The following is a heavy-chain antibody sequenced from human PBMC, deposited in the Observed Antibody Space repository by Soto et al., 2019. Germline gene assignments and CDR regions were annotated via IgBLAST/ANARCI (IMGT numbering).Heavy chain of an antibody. Sequence: SVKVSCKAPGGTFSNHAINWVRQAPGQGLEWMGRIIPIFSTTNYAQKFQGRVTMTADESTITAYLELSSLKQDDTAVYYCARVPLGVTTENNEPGALSYYFDYWG. CDR2: IIPIFSTT. CDR1: GGTFSNHA. D-gene: IGHD4-17*01. CDR3: ARVPLGVTTENNEPGALSYYFDY. J-gene: IGHJ4*01. V-gene: IGHV1-69*13.